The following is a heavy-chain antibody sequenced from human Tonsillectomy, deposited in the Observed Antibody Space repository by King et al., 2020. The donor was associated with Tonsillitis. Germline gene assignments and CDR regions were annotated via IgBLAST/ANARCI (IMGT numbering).Heavy chain of an antibody. V-gene: IGHV3-30*18. D-gene: IGHD6-19*01. CDR2: ISYDGSNK. CDR3: AKGAQQWQEIDH. Sequence: VQLVESGGGVVQPGRSLRLSCAASGFTFSNYGMHWVRQAPGKGLEWVAIISYDGSNKYYADSMKGRFTISRDNSKNTLYLQMNSLRAEDTAVYYCAKGAQQWQEIDHWGQGTLVTVSS. J-gene: IGHJ4*02. CDR1: GFTFSNYG.